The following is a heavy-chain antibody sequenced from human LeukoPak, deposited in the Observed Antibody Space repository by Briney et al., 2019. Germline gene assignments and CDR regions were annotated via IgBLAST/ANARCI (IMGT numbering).Heavy chain of an antibody. CDR2: ISGSGGST. CDR1: GFTFSSYA. CDR3: AKGLNIAAAGRKGAYYYYMDV. J-gene: IGHJ6*03. D-gene: IGHD6-13*01. Sequence: GGSLRLSCAASGFTFSSYAMSWVRQAPGKGLEWVSAISGSGGSTYTADSVKGRFTISRDNSKNTLYLQMNSLRAEDTAVYYCAKGLNIAAAGRKGAYYYYMDVWGKGTTVTASS. V-gene: IGHV3-23*01.